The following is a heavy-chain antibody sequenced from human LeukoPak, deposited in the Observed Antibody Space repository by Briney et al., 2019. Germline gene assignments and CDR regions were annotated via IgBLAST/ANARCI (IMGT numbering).Heavy chain of an antibody. V-gene: IGHV3-23*01. Sequence: PGGSLRLSCAASGFTFSNDAMSWVRQAPGQGLEWVSVIRGSGGGETIRDADSVRGRFTISRDNSKNTLYLQMNSLRAEDTAVYYCAKSNDYTYYYYMDVWGKGTTVTVSS. J-gene: IGHJ6*03. CDR3: AKSNDYTYYYYMDV. D-gene: IGHD4-11*01. CDR1: GFTFSNDA. CDR2: IRGSGGGETI.